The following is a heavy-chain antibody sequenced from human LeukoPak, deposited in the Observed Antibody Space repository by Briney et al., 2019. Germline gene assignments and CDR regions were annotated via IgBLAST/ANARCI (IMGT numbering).Heavy chain of an antibody. J-gene: IGHJ4*02. D-gene: IGHD1-26*01. CDR3: ARDLGEWELLRAFDY. CDR2: ISSSSSYI. V-gene: IGHV3-21*01. CDR1: GFTFSGYS. Sequence: GGSLRLSCAASGFTFSGYSMNWVRQAPGKGLEWVSSISSSSSYIYYADSVKGRFTISRDNAKNSLYLQMNSLRAEDTAVYYCARDLGEWELLRAFDYWGQGTLVTVSS.